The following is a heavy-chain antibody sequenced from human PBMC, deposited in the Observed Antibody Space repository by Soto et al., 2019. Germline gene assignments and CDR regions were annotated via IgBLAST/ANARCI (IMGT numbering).Heavy chain of an antibody. J-gene: IGHJ4*02. V-gene: IGHV3-23*01. D-gene: IGHD1-26*01. CDR1: GFTFTSYA. CDR3: ASRGSGSYYDY. CDR2: ISGSGDST. Sequence: EVQLLESGGGLVQPGGSLRLSCAASGFTFTSYAMRWVRQAPEQGLEWVSAISGSGDSTYYADSVKGRFTISRDNSKNTLYLQMTSLRAEDTAKYYCASRGSGSYYDYWGQGTLVTVSS.